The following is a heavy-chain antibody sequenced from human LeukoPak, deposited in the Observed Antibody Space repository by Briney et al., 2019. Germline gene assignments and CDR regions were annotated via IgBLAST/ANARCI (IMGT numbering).Heavy chain of an antibody. Sequence: GGSLRLSCAASGFTFSSYGMHWVRQAPGKGLEWMAVISYDGKNGYYADSVEGRFTISRDNSKNTVYLQMNTLRAEDTAVYYCANRGYWGQGTLVTVSS. J-gene: IGHJ4*02. CDR1: GFTFSSYG. CDR3: ANRGY. V-gene: IGHV3-30*18. CDR2: ISYDGKNG.